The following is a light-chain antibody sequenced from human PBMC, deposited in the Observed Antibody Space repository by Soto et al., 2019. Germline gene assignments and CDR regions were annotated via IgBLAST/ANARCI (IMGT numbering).Light chain of an antibody. CDR2: YIS. CDR1: QRTXNF. V-gene: IGKV3D-15*01. J-gene: IGKJ5*01. CDR3: QQHNQWPRT. Sequence: IELTQSPSALSVSPGETASLSCRASQRTXNFFGWYQQKPGQAPRILXAYISTMARGSPARLSGSGSGTEFTLPINSLQSDDFALYYCQQHNQWPRTFGQGTRLEIK.